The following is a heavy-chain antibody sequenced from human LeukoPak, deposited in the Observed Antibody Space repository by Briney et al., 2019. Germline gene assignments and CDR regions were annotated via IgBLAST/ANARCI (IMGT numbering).Heavy chain of an antibody. CDR3: ARDRVSIAVAGMDY. CDR1: GFTFSDYY. D-gene: IGHD6-19*01. V-gene: IGHV3-11*04. CDR2: ISSSGSTI. Sequence: PGGSLRLSCAASGFTFSDYYMSWIRQAPGKGLEWVSYISSSGSTIYYADSVKGRFTISRDNSKNTLYLQMNSLRAEDTAVYYCARDRVSIAVAGMDYWGQGTLVTVSS. J-gene: IGHJ4*02.